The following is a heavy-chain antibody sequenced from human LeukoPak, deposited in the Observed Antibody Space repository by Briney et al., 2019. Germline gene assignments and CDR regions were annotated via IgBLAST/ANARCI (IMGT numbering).Heavy chain of an antibody. V-gene: IGHV4-59*08. CDR3: ARPSPYYYDSSGYYSEYAFDI. CDR2: IYYSGST. J-gene: IGHJ3*02. Sequence: SETPSLTCTVSGGSISSYYWSWIRQPPGKGLEWIGYIYYSGSTNYSPSLKSRATISVDTSKNQFSLKLSSVTAADTAVYYCARPSPYYYDSSGYYSEYAFDIWGQGTMVTVSS. CDR1: GGSISSYY. D-gene: IGHD3-22*01.